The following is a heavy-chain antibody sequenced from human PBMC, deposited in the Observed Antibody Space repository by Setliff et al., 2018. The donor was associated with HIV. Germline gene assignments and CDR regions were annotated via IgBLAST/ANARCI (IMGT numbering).Heavy chain of an antibody. V-gene: IGHV1-69*13. CDR3: ARERTPTFGVVNMSPLDY. CDR2: IIPIFGKT. Sequence: SVKVSCKASGYTFTSSGISWVRQAPGQGLEWMGGIIPIFGKTNYAQNFQGRVTITADESTSTVYMELSSLRSDDTAVYYCARERTPTFGVVNMSPLDYWGQGTLVTVSS. CDR1: GYTFTSSG. J-gene: IGHJ4*02. D-gene: IGHD3-3*01.